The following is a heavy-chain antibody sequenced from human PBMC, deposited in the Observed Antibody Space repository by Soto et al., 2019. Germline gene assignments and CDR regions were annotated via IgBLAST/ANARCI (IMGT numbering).Heavy chain of an antibody. CDR2: IIPIFGTA. Sequence: QVQLVQSGAEVKKPGSSVKVSCKASGGTFSSYAISWVRQAPGQGLEWMGGIIPIFGTANYAQKFQGRVTITADESTSTAYMELSSLRSEDTAVYYCARDDGGRDGYNYVDGMDVWGQGTTVTVSS. D-gene: IGHD5-12*01. J-gene: IGHJ6*02. V-gene: IGHV1-69*01. CDR1: GGTFSSYA. CDR3: ARDDGGRDGYNYVDGMDV.